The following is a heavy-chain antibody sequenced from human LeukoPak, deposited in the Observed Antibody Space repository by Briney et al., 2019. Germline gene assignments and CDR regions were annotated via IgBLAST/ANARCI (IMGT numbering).Heavy chain of an antibody. J-gene: IGHJ5*02. Sequence: PSETLSLTCTVSGGSISSYYWSWIRQPPGKGLEWIGYIYYSGSTNYNPSLKSRVTISVDTSKNQFSLKLSSVTAADTAVYYCARGPALFGELYNWFDPWGQGTLVTVSS. CDR2: IYYSGST. CDR1: GGSISSYY. V-gene: IGHV4-59*12. CDR3: ARGPALFGELYNWFDP. D-gene: IGHD3-10*01.